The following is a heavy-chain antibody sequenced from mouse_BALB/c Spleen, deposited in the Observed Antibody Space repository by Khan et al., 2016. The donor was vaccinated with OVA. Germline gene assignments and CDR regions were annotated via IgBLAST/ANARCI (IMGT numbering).Heavy chain of an antibody. V-gene: IGHV1S136*01. Sequence: EVELLQSGPDLVKPGASVKMSCTASGYTFTNYVMHWVKQKPGQGLEWVGYISPENDGIRNNEKFKGKTTLTSDKSSSTAYMELSSLTSEDSAVSNAAREGSNWGFSLDYWGQGTLVTVSA. CDR2: ISPENDGI. J-gene: IGHJ3*01. CDR1: GYTFTNYV. D-gene: IGHD4-1*01. CDR3: AREGSNWGFSLDY.